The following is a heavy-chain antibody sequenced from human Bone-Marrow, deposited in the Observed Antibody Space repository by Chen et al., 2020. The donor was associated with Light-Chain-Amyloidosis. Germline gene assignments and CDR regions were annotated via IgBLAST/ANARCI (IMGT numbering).Heavy chain of an antibody. V-gene: IGHV5-51*01. CDR2: ICPDDSDS. Sequence: EVQLEQSGPEVKKPGESLKISCTGSGYTFPNYWIGWVRQMPGKGLEWMGVICPDDSDSRYSPSFECQVTISADKSITTAYLQWRSLKASDTSMYYCARRRDGYNFDYWGQGTLVTVSS. CDR3: ARRRDGYNFDY. CDR1: GYTFPNYW. J-gene: IGHJ4*02. D-gene: IGHD5-12*01.